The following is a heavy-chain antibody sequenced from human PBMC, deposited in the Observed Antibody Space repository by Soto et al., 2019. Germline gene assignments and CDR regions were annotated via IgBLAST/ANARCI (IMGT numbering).Heavy chain of an antibody. J-gene: IGHJ4*02. D-gene: IGHD6-19*01. V-gene: IGHV4-59*01. CDR1: GVYRSSYY. Sequence: SDTLSLTCPFAGVYRSSYYLFLIRQPPGKGLEWIGYIYYSGSTNYNPSLKSRVTISVDTSKNQFSLKLSSVTAADTAVYYCARDRLGSSGWKYFDYWGLGKRVTVPA. CDR3: ARDRLGSSGWKYFDY. CDR2: IYYSGST.